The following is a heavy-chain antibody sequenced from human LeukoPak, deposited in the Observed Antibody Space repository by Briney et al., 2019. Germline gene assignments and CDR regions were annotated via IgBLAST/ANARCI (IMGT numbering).Heavy chain of an antibody. CDR3: ARAVTDYDILTGYYPYYFDY. D-gene: IGHD3-9*01. CDR1: GGSFSGYY. CDR2: INHSGST. J-gene: IGHJ4*02. V-gene: IGHV4-34*01. Sequence: SETLSLTCAVYGGSFSGYYWSWIRQPPGKGLEWIGEINHSGSTYYNPSLKSRVTISVDTSKNQFSLKLSSVTGADTAVYYCARAVTDYDILTGYYPYYFDYWGQGTLVTVSS.